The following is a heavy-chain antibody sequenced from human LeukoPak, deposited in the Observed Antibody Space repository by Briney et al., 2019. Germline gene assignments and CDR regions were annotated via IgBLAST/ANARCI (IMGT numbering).Heavy chain of an antibody. CDR2: IYYSGST. D-gene: IGHD3-3*02. Sequence: SETLSLTCTVSGGSISSSSYYWGWIRQPPGKGLEWIGSIYYSGSTYYNPSLKSRVIISVDTSKNQFSLKLSSVTTADTAVYYCARDPFLEWLFDYWGQGTLVTVSS. CDR3: ARDPFLEWLFDY. J-gene: IGHJ4*02. CDR1: GGSISSSSYY. V-gene: IGHV4-39*07.